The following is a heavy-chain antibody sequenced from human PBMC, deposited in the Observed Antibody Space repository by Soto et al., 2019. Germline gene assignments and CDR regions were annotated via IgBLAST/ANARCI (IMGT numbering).Heavy chain of an antibody. Sequence: GASVKVSFKASGYTFSSYGINWVRQAPGQGLEWLGWISPYDGNTKYAQILQGRVSMTTDTSTKTAYMEVRSLRSDDTAVYYCARGGYYDSSGSRHYHYYGMNVWGQGTTVSVSS. J-gene: IGHJ6*01. D-gene: IGHD3-22*01. CDR2: ISPYDGNT. CDR3: ARGGYYDSSGSRHYHYYGMNV. V-gene: IGHV1-18*01. CDR1: GYTFSSYG.